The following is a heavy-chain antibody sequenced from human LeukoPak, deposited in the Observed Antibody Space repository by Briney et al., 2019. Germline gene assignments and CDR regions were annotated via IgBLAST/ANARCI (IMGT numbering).Heavy chain of an antibody. CDR1: GFTFSSYE. Sequence: PGRPLSLSCAASGFTFSSYEMYWVRPAPGKGLEWVSYISSSGSTIYYADSVKGRFTISRDNAKNSLYLQMNSLRAEDTAVYYCAREYGGNLGGFDYWGQGTLVTVSS. D-gene: IGHD4-23*01. J-gene: IGHJ4*02. V-gene: IGHV3-48*03. CDR3: AREYGGNLGGFDY. CDR2: ISSSGSTI.